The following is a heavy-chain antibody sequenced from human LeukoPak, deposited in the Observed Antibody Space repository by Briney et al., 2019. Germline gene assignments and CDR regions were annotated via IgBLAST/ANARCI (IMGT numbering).Heavy chain of an antibody. CDR2: INWNGGST. CDR3: ARSPEYQLLPDY. D-gene: IGHD2-2*01. V-gene: IGHV3-20*04. Sequence: GGSLRLSCAASGFTFDDYGMSWLRQAPGKGLEWVSGINWNGGSTGYADSVKGRFTISRDNAKNSLYLQMNSLIAEDTALYYCARSPEYQLLPDYWGEGTLVTVSS. J-gene: IGHJ4*02. CDR1: GFTFDDYG.